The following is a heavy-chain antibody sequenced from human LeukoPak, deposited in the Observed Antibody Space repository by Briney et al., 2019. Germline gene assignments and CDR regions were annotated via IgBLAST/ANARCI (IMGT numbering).Heavy chain of an antibody. CDR2: IWYDGGNK. CDR3: ARENYSSDWDY. CDR1: GFTFSSYG. D-gene: IGHD6-25*01. V-gene: IGHV3-33*01. Sequence: GGFLRLSCAASGFTFSSYGMHWVRQAPGKGLEWVADIWYDGGNKKYADSVKGRFTISRDNSKNTLYLQMNSLRAEDTAVYYCARENYSSDWDYWGQGTLVTVSS. J-gene: IGHJ4*02.